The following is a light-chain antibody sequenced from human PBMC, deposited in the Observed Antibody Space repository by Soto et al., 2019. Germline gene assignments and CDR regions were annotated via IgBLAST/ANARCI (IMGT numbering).Light chain of an antibody. J-gene: IGLJ1*01. Sequence: SALTQPASVSGSPGQSITISCTGTSSDVGSYNLVSWYQQHPGKAPKLMIYEVSKRPSGVSNRFSGSKSGHTASLTISGLQAEDEADYYCCSYAGSSTGFGTGTKVTVL. CDR2: EVS. CDR1: SSDVGSYNL. CDR3: CSYAGSSTG. V-gene: IGLV2-23*02.